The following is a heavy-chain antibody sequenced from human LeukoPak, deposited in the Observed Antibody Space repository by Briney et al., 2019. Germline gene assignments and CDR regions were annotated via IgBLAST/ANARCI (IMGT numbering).Heavy chain of an antibody. D-gene: IGHD3-22*01. CDR2: IIPIFGTA. Sequence: GASVKVSCKASGYTFTSYGISWVRQAPGQGLEWMGGIIPIFGTANYAQKFQGRVTITADESTSTAYMELSSLRSEDTAVYYCARGSDSSGYYIPFDYWGQGTLVTVSS. CDR3: ARGSDSSGYYIPFDY. V-gene: IGHV1-69*13. J-gene: IGHJ4*02. CDR1: GYTFTSYG.